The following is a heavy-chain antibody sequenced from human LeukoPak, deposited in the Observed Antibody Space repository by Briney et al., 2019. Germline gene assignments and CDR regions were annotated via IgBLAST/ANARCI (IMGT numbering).Heavy chain of an antibody. CDR1: GGSISSYY. D-gene: IGHD4-17*01. J-gene: IGHJ6*02. CDR3: AIVPTVTRGMDV. V-gene: IGHV4-59*08. CDR2: IYYSGST. Sequence: SETLSLTCTVSGGSISSYYWSWIRQPPGKGLEWIGYIYYSGSTNYNPSLKSRVTISVDTSENQFSLKLSSVTAADTAVYYCAIVPTVTRGMDVWGQGTTVTVSS.